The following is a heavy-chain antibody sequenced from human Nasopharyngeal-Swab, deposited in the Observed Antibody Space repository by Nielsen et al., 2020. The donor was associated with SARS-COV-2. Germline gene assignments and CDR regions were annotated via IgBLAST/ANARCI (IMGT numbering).Heavy chain of an antibody. D-gene: IGHD3-22*01. J-gene: IGHJ4*02. V-gene: IGHV4-34*01. CDR2: INHSGST. Sequence: WICQPPGKGLEWIGEINHSGSTNYNPSLKSLVTISVDTSKNQFSLKLSSVTAADTAVYYCARGQGPRHYYDSSGYYYDVLGRGYYFDYWGQGTLVTVSS. CDR3: ARGQGPRHYYDSSGYYYDVLGRGYYFDY.